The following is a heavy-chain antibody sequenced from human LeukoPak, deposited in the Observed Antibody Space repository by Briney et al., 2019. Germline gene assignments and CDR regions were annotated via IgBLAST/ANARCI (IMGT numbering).Heavy chain of an antibody. Sequence: GGSLRLSCAASGFTFSSYWMSWVRQAPGKGLEWVAVISYDGSNKYYADSVKGRFTISRDNSKNTLYLQMNSLRAEDTAVYYCARVWVAYFDYWGQGTLVTVSS. V-gene: IGHV3-30*03. CDR2: ISYDGSNK. CDR3: ARVWVAYFDY. D-gene: IGHD1-26*01. J-gene: IGHJ4*02. CDR1: GFTFSSYW.